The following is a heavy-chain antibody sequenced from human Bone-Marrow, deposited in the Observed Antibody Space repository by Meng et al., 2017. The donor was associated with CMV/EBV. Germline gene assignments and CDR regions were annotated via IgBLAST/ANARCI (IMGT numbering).Heavy chain of an antibody. V-gene: IGHV1-69*10. CDR2: IIPILGIA. CDR3: ARDRGYCSSTSCQPTNNWFDP. J-gene: IGHJ5*02. CDR1: GGTFSSYA. Sequence: SVQVSCKASGGTFSSYAISWVRQAPGQGLEWMGGIIPILGIANYAQKFQGRVTMTRDTSTSTVYMELSSLRSEDTAVYYCARDRGYCSSTSCQPTNNWFDPWGQGTLVTVSS. D-gene: IGHD2-2*01.